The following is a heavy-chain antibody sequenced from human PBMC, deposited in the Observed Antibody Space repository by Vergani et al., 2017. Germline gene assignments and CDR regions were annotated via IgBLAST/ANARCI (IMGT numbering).Heavy chain of an antibody. Sequence: QVQLVESGGGVVQPGRSLRLSCAASGFTFSSYGMHWVRQAPGKGLEWVAVIWYDGSNKYYADSARGRFTISRDNSKNTLYLQMNSLRAEDTAVYYCARKGDYYDFWSGGPADYYYYYMDVWGKGTTVTVSS. J-gene: IGHJ6*03. CDR1: GFTFSSYG. V-gene: IGHV3-33*01. CDR2: IWYDGSNK. CDR3: ARKGDYYDFWSGGPADYYYYYMDV. D-gene: IGHD3-3*01.